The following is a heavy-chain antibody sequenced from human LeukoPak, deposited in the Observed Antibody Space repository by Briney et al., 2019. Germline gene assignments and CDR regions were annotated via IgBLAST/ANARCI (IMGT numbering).Heavy chain of an antibody. CDR3: ARDSDSSGPNWFDP. D-gene: IGHD3-22*01. J-gene: IGHJ5*02. Sequence: PGRSLRLSCAASGLTFSSYAMHWVRQAPGKGLEWVSVISYDGSNKYYAASVKGRFTISRDNSKNTLYLQMNSLGAEDTAVYYCARDSDSSGPNWFDPWGQGTLVTVSS. CDR1: GLTFSSYA. V-gene: IGHV3-30-3*01. CDR2: ISYDGSNK.